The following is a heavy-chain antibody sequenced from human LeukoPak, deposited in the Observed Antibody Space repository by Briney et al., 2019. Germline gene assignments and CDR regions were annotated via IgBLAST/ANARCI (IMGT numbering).Heavy chain of an antibody. CDR2: IKQDGSEK. Sequence: GALRLSCAASGFTFSSSWMSWVRQAPGKGLEWVANIKQDGSEKYYVDSVKGRFTISRDNAKNSLYLQMNSLRAEDTAVYYCARDQEADVWGQGTTVTVSS. J-gene: IGHJ6*02. CDR3: ARDQEADV. V-gene: IGHV3-7*01. CDR1: GFTFSSSW.